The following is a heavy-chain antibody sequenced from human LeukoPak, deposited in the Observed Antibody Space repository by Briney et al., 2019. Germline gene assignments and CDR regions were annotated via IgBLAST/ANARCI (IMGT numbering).Heavy chain of an antibody. Sequence: SETLSLTCTVSGGSISSYYWSWIRQPAGKGLEWLGRIYTSGSTNYNPSLKSRVTMSVDTSKNQFSLKLSSVTAADTAVYYCARVRGYSGYDSYYYYYMDVWGKGTTVTISS. CDR3: ARVRGYSGYDSYYYYYMDV. CDR1: GGSISSYY. V-gene: IGHV4-4*07. D-gene: IGHD5-12*01. J-gene: IGHJ6*03. CDR2: IYTSGST.